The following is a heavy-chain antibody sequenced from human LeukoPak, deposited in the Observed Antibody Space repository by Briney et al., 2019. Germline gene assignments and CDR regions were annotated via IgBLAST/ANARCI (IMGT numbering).Heavy chain of an antibody. D-gene: IGHD3-10*01. Sequence: GSLGLSFAASGFTFSRYSMNWVRQAPGKGLGWVSSIICSSSYIYYADSVKGRFTISRDNAKNSLYLQMNSLRAEDTAVYYCARLPRLLWFGELSDNWFDPWGQGTLVTVSS. V-gene: IGHV3-21*01. J-gene: IGHJ5*02. CDR3: ARLPRLLWFGELSDNWFDP. CDR2: IICSSSYI. CDR1: GFTFSRYS.